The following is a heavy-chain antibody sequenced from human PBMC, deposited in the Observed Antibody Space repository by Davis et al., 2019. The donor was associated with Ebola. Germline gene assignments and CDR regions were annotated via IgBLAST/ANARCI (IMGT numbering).Heavy chain of an antibody. J-gene: IGHJ3*02. D-gene: IGHD4-11*01. CDR1: GYSFTSCW. CDR3: ARSDSNYVSPFYI. CDR2: IYPGDSDT. Sequence: GESLKTSCKGSGYSFTSCWIGWVRQTPGRGLEWMGIIYPGDSDTKSSPSFQGQVSFSVDKSITTAYLHWSSLKASETAMYFCARSDSNYVSPFYIWGQGTMVTVSS. V-gene: IGHV5-51*01.